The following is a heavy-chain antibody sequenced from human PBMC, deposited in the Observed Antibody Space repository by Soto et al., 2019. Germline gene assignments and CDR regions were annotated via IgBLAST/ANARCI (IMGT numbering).Heavy chain of an antibody. J-gene: IGHJ4*02. V-gene: IGHV4-31*03. CDR2: IYYSGST. D-gene: IGHD6-19*01. CDR1: GGSISSGGHY. CDR3: ARHVAGYRSGLDY. Sequence: SETLSLTCTVSGGSISSGGHYWSWIRQHPGKGLEWIGYIYYSGSTYYNPSLKSRITISVDTSKNQFSLKLSSVTAADTAVYYCARHVAGYRSGLDYWGQGTLVTVSS.